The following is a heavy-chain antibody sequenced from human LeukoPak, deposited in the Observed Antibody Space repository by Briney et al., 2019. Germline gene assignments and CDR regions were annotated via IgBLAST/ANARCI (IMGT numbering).Heavy chain of an antibody. D-gene: IGHD3-22*01. V-gene: IGHV3-23*01. CDR1: GFTFSSYA. CDR2: ISGSVGST. CDR3: AKHPTYYYDSSGYYGYFDY. J-gene: IGHJ4*02. Sequence: GGSLRLSCAASGFTFSSYAMSWVRQAPGKGLEWVSAISGSVGSTYYADSVKGRFTISRDNSKNTLYLQMNSLRAEDTAVYYCAKHPTYYYDSSGYYGYFDYWGQGTLVTVSS.